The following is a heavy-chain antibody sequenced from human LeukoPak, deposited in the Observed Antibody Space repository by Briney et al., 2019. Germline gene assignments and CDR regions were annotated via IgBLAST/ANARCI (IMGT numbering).Heavy chain of an antibody. D-gene: IGHD3-22*01. J-gene: IGHJ1*01. CDR2: IIPIFGTA. CDR3: ARFDAYYYDSSGYYWAEYFQH. CDR1: GGTFSSYA. Sequence: ASVKVSCKASGGTFSSYAISWVRQAPGQGLEWMGGIIPIFGTANYAQKFQDRVTITTDESTSTAYMELSSLRSEYTAVYYCARFDAYYYDSSGYYWAEYFQHWGQGTLVTVSS. V-gene: IGHV1-69*05.